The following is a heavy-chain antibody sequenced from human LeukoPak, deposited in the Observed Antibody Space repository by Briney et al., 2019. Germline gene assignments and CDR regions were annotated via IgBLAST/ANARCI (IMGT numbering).Heavy chain of an antibody. CDR1: GHTFSRSY. CDR2: INPSGTWT. Sequence: ASVKVSCKASGHTFSRSYMHWVRQAPGQGLEWMGVINPSGTWTSYAQKFRGRITMTRDMSTSTDYMELRSLGFEDTAVYYCAKDNSVGDIAWWFDPWGQGTLVTVSS. CDR3: AKDNSVGDIAWWFDP. D-gene: IGHD1-26*01. J-gene: IGHJ5*02. V-gene: IGHV1-46*01.